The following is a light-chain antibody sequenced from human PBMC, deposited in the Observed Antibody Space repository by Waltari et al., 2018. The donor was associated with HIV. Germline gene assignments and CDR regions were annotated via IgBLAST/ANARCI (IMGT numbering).Light chain of an antibody. CDR1: TSDVGAYNF. Sequence: QSALTQPPSVSGSPGQSVTISCTGTTSDVGAYNFVSWYQQHPGKAPIGLIYYVSKLPSGVPDRFTGSKSGSTASLTISGLQAEDEADYYCCSYAGSYAWVFGGGTKLTVL. CDR2: YVS. CDR3: CSYAGSYAWV. J-gene: IGLJ3*02. V-gene: IGLV2-11*01.